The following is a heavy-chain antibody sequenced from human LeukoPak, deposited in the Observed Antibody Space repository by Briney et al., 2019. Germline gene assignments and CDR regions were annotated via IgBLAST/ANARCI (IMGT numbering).Heavy chain of an antibody. CDR2: IYHSGST. CDR3: AAGAGTLNFDY. J-gene: IGHJ4*02. V-gene: IGHV4-38-2*02. D-gene: IGHD1-26*01. CDR1: GYSISSGYY. Sequence: SETLSLTCTVSGYSISSGYYWGWIRQPPGKGLEWIGSIYHSGSTYYNPSLKSRVTISVDTSKNQFSLKLSAVTAADTAVYYCAAGAGTLNFDYWGQGTLVTVSS.